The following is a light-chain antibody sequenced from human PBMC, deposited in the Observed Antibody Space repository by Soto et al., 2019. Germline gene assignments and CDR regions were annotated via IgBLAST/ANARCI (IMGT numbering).Light chain of an antibody. Sequence: DIQMTQSPSTVSRSVGDRVTITCRASQTISGWLAWYQQKPGRAPKRLIYDASKLEAEVPSRFRGSGSGRDCTYTISRLPREDIAAYYRQQYDLLPTFGQGTRLEIK. CDR3: QQYDLLPT. CDR2: DAS. CDR1: QTISGW. V-gene: IGKV1-5*01. J-gene: IGKJ5*01.